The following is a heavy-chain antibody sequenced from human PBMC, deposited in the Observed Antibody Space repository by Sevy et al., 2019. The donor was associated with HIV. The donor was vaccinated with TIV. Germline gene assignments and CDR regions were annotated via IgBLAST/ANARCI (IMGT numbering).Heavy chain of an antibody. V-gene: IGHV3-30-3*01. CDR1: GFTFSNYD. CDR3: ARLFSCGGDCYYLDY. D-gene: IGHD2-21*02. J-gene: IGHJ4*02. CDR2: ISHDGNYK. Sequence: GGSLRLSCAASGFTFSNYDMHWVRQAPGKGLEWVAVISHDGNYKNYADSVKVRLTISRDDFKNTRHLQMCSLRPEDTVVYFCARLFSCGGDCYYLDYWGQGALVTVSS.